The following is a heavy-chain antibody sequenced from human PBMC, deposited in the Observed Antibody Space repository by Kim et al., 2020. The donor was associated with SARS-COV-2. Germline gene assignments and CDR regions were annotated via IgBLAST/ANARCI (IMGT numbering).Heavy chain of an antibody. CDR3: ARDFNPPPAMVRGVIRYYYYGMDV. V-gene: IGHV3-33*01. J-gene: IGHJ6*02. Sequence: GGSLRLSCAASGFTFSSYGMHWVRQAPGKGLEWVAVIWYDGSNKYYADSVKGRFTISRDNSKNTLYLQMNSLRAEDTAVYYCARDFNPPPAMVRGVIRYYYYGMDVWGQGPTVTVSS. CDR1: GFTFSSYG. D-gene: IGHD3-10*01. CDR2: IWYDGSNK.